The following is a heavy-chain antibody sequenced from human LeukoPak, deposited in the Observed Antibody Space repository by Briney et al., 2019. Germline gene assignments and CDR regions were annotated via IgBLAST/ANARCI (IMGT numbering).Heavy chain of an antibody. D-gene: IGHD1-26*01. Sequence: SETLSLTCTVSGGSISSGSYYWSWIRQPAGKGLEWIGRIYTSGSTNYNPSLKSRVTISVDTSKNQFSLKLSSVTAADTAVYYCARDRELHAFDIWGQGTMVTVSS. V-gene: IGHV4-61*02. CDR2: IYTSGST. CDR3: ARDRELHAFDI. J-gene: IGHJ3*02. CDR1: GGSISSGSYY.